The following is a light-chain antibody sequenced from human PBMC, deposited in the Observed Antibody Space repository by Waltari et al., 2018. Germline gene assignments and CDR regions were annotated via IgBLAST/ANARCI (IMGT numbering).Light chain of an antibody. CDR1: QRLLHSTGHNY. CDR3: MQALQTPIT. J-gene: IGKJ5*01. Sequence: DIVMTQSPLSLPVTPGEPASISSRSSQRLLHSTGHNYLDWYLQKPGQSPQLLIYLGSNRASGVPDRFSGSGSGTDFTLKISRVEAEDVGVYYCMQALQTPITFGQGTRLEIK. CDR2: LGS. V-gene: IGKV2-28*01.